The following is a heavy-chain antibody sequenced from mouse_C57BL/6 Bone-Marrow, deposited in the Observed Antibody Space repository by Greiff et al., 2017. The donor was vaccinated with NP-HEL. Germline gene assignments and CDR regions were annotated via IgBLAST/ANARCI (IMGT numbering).Heavy chain of an antibody. D-gene: IGHD1-1*01. CDR3: ARGDYGTKSYWYVDV. CDR1: GYTFTSYW. J-gene: IGHJ1*03. Sequence: QVQLQQPGAELVKPGASVKLSCKASGYTFTSYWMQWVKQRPGQGLEWIGEIDPSDSYTNYNQKFKGKATLTVDTSSSTAYMQLRSLTSEDSAVYYCARGDYGTKSYWYVDVWGTGTTVTVSS. V-gene: IGHV1-50*01. CDR2: IDPSDSYT.